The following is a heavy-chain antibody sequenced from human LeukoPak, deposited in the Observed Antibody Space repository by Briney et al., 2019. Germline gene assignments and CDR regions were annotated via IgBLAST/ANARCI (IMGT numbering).Heavy chain of an antibody. CDR1: GGTFSSYA. D-gene: IGHD6-13*01. J-gene: IGHJ5*02. CDR3: ARGSSSWFNWFDP. CDR2: IIPIFGIA. V-gene: IGHV1-69*04. Sequence: GASVKVSCKASGGTFSSYAISWVRQAPGQGLEWMGRIIPIFGIANYAQKFQGRVTITADKSTSTAYMELSSLRSEDTAVYYCARGSSSWFNWFDPWGQGTPVTVSS.